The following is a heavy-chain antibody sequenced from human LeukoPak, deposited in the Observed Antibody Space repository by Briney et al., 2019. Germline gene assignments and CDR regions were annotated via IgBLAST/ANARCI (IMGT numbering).Heavy chain of an antibody. V-gene: IGHV3-53*01. D-gene: IGHD2-15*01. CDR3: SRRAGEYSHPYDY. CDR1: GFTVSSNP. J-gene: IGHJ4*02. CDR2: IYSGGDT. Sequence: GGSLRLSCTVSGFTVSSNPWSWVRQAPGKGLEWVSFIYSGGDTHYSDSVKGRFTISRDNSKNTLYLQMNSLRAEDTAIYYCSRRAGEYSHPYDYWGQGTLVTVSS.